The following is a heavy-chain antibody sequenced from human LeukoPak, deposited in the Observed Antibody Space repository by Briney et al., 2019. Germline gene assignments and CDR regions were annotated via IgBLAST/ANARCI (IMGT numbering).Heavy chain of an antibody. Sequence: GGSLRLSCAASGFIFSSYGMHWVRQAPGKGLEWVAFIRYDGSNKYYADSVKGRFTISRDNSKNTLYLQMNSLRAEDTAVYYCARLYYYDSSGYYHWGQGTLVTVSS. CDR1: GFIFSSYG. V-gene: IGHV3-30*02. CDR3: ARLYYYDSSGYYH. CDR2: IRYDGSNK. J-gene: IGHJ5*02. D-gene: IGHD3-22*01.